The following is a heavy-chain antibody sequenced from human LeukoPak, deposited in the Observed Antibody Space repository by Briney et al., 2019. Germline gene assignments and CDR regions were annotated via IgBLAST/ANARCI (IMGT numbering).Heavy chain of an antibody. CDR3: ARDQLVLSTFDP. CDR2: IYSDGTT. J-gene: IGHJ5*02. Sequence: PGGSLRLSCAASGFTVSSNYMSWVRQAPGKGLEWVSVIYSDGTTYYADSVKGRFTISRDNSKNTLYLHMNTLRAEDTAIYYCARDQLVLSTFDPWGQGTLVTVSS. V-gene: IGHV3-53*01. D-gene: IGHD2/OR15-2a*01. CDR1: GFTVSSNY.